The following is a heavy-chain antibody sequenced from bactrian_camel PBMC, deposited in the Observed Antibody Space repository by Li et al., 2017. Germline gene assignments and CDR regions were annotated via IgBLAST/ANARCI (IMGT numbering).Heavy chain of an antibody. CDR2: IRRDGST. CDR1: ISGYGYSTKC. V-gene: IGHV3S53*01. J-gene: IGHJ4*01. Sequence: HVQLVESGGGSVQAGGSLRLSCAASISGYGYSTKCMGWFRQGPGKEREGVAAIRRDGSTSYASSVKGRITLSKDNTKGTLSLQMNSLKPEDTAMYYCAALRGLVNLPLREDEYSWWGQGTQVTVS. CDR3: AALRGLVNLPLREDEYSW. D-gene: IGHD5*01.